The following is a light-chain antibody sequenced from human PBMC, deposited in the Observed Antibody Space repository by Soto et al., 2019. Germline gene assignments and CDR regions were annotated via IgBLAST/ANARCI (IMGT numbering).Light chain of an antibody. Sequence: DIQMTQSPSTLSASVGDRVTITCRASQSVSRWLAWYQQKPGKAPKLLIYKASTLESGVPSRFSGSGSGTEFAIAISSLQRDYSATYCCQQYNDNWAFGQGTKVE. CDR3: QQYNDNWA. J-gene: IGKJ1*01. CDR2: KAS. CDR1: QSVSRW. V-gene: IGKV1-5*03.